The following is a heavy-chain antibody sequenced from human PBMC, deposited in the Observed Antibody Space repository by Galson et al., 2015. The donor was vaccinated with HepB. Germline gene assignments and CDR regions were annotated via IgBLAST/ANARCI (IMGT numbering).Heavy chain of an antibody. CDR3: ARDGVDTAFDI. CDR2: ISSSSSYI. CDR1: GFTFSSYS. V-gene: IGHV3-21*01. J-gene: IGHJ3*02. Sequence: SLRLSCAASGFTFSSYSMNWVRQAPGKGLEWVSSISSSSSYIYYAGSVKGRFTISRDNAKNSLYLQMNSLRAEDTAVYYCARDGVDTAFDIWGQGTMVTASS. D-gene: IGHD2-15*01.